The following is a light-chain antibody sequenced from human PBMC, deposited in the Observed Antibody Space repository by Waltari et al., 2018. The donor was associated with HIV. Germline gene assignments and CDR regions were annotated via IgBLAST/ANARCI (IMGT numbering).Light chain of an antibody. CDR1: QGISNS. CDR3: QHYYNTPPT. V-gene: IGKV1-NL1*01. J-gene: IGKJ5*01. CDR2: AAS. Sequence: DIQMTQSTSSLSASVGDRVTITCRASQGISNSLAWYQQKPGIAPKLLLYAASRLESGVPSRVSGSGSGTDYTLTISSLQPEDFATYYCQHYYNTPPTFGQGTRLEIK.